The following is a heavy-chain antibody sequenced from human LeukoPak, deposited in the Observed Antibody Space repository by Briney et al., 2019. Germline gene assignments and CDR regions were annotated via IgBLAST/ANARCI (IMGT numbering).Heavy chain of an antibody. D-gene: IGHD3-22*01. V-gene: IGHV1-46*01. CDR3: ARAYYYDSSGRGTPFDP. CDR2: INPSGGST. Sequence: ASVKVSCKASGYTFASYDMHWVRQAPGQGLEWMGIINPSGGSTSYAQKFQGRVTMTRDTSTSTVYMELSSLRSEDTAVYYCARAYYYDSSGRGTPFDPWGQGTLVTVSS. J-gene: IGHJ5*02. CDR1: GYTFASYD.